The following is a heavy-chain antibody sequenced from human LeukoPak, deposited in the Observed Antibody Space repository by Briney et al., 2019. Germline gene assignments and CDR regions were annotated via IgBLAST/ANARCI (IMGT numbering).Heavy chain of an antibody. CDR3: ARDYYDSSGYSSEPAYYFDY. Sequence: PSETLSLTCAVCGGSFSGYYWSWIRQPPGKGLEWIGEINHSGSTNYNPSLKSRVTISVDTSKNQFSLKLSSVTAADTAVYYCARDYYDSSGYSSEPAYYFDYWGQGTLVTVSS. CDR1: GGSFSGYY. J-gene: IGHJ4*02. V-gene: IGHV4-34*01. D-gene: IGHD3-22*01. CDR2: INHSGST.